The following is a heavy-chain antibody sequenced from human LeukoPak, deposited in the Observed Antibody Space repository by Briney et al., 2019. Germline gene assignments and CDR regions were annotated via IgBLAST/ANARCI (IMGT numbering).Heavy chain of an antibody. J-gene: IGHJ6*02. CDR3: AKDRNVAAAGTYYYYYGMDV. Sequence: GGSLRLSCAASGFTFSSCGMSWVRQAPGKGLEWVSAISGNGGSTNYADSVKGRFSISRDNSKNTPYLQINSLRAEDTAVYYCAKDRNVAAAGTYYYYYGMDVWGQGTTVTVSS. CDR2: ISGNGGST. D-gene: IGHD6-13*01. CDR1: GFTFSSCG. V-gene: IGHV3-23*01.